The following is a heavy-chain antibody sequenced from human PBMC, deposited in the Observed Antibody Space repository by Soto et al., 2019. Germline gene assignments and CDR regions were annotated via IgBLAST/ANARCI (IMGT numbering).Heavy chain of an antibody. Sequence: QVQLVQSGAEVKKPGASVKVSCKASGYTFTSYAMQWVRQDPGQRLEWMGWINAGNGNTKYSQKFQGRVTITSDTSASTDYMELSSLRSEDTAVYYCARDLGGWTDYWGQGTLVTVSS. CDR3: ARDLGGWTDY. CDR2: INAGNGNT. CDR1: GYTFTSYA. J-gene: IGHJ4*02. V-gene: IGHV1-3*01. D-gene: IGHD6-19*01.